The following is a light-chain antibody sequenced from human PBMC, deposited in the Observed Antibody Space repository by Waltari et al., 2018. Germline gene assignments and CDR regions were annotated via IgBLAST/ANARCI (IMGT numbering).Light chain of an antibody. CDR1: KLGDNS. V-gene: IGLV3-1*01. J-gene: IGLJ2*01. CDR2: QVS. Sequence: SYELTQPPSVSVSPGQTASITCSGDKLGDNSAGGYQQKPGQSPVLVLYQVSKRPSGIPERFSGSNSGNTATLTISGTQAMDEADYYCQAWDSSTAVFGGGTKLTVL. CDR3: QAWDSSTAV.